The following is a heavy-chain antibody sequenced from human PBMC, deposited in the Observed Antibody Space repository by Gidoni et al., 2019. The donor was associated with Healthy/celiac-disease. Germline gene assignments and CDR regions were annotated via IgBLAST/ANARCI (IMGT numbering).Heavy chain of an antibody. D-gene: IGHD6-6*01. Sequence: CAASGFTFSSYAMSWVRQAPGKGLEWVSAISGSGGSTYYADSVKGRFTISRDNSKNTLYLQMNSLRAEDTAVYYCAKEGRSIAARLGVDYFDYWGQGTLVTVSS. CDR1: GFTFSSYA. V-gene: IGHV3-23*01. J-gene: IGHJ4*02. CDR3: AKEGRSIAARLGVDYFDY. CDR2: ISGSGGST.